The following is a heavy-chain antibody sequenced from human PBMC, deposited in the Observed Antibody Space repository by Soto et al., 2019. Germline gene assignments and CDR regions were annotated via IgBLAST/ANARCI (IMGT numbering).Heavy chain of an antibody. CDR2: IKQDGSEK. CDR3: ARGAGRDIVLMGEAGYYYYMDV. Sequence: GGSLRLSCAASGFTFSSYWMSWVRQAPGKGLEWVANIKQDGSEKYYVDSVKGRFTISRDNAKNSLYLQKNSLRAEDKAVDYCARGAGRDIVLMGEAGYYYYMDVWGKGTTVTVSS. V-gene: IGHV3-7*03. CDR1: GFTFSSYW. J-gene: IGHJ6*03. D-gene: IGHD2-8*01.